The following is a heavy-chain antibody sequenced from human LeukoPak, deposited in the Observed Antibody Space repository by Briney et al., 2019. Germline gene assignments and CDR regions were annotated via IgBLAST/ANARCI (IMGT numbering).Heavy chain of an antibody. D-gene: IGHD6-13*01. CDR3: ARVQSSSWGYAFDI. CDR2: ITADNGNT. J-gene: IGHJ3*02. CDR1: GYTFTTYN. V-gene: IGHV1-18*01. Sequence: ASVKVSCKASGYTFTTYNINWVRQAPGQGLEWMGWITADNGNTNYAQKFQGRVTMTTDTSTSTVYMELRSLRSDDTAVYYCARVQSSSWGYAFDIWGQGTMVTVSS.